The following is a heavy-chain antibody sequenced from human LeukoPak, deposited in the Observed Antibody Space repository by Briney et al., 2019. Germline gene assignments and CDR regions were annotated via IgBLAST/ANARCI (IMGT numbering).Heavy chain of an antibody. CDR2: ISYDGSNK. Sequence: GGSLRLSCAASGFTFSSYAMHWVRQAPGKGLEWVAVISYDGSNKYYADSVKGRFTISRDNSKNTLYLQMNSLRAEDTAVYYCARDKGRPYNWNYALDYWGQGTLVTVSS. CDR3: ARDKGRPYNWNYALDY. CDR1: GFTFSSYA. D-gene: IGHD1-7*01. J-gene: IGHJ4*02. V-gene: IGHV3-30-3*01.